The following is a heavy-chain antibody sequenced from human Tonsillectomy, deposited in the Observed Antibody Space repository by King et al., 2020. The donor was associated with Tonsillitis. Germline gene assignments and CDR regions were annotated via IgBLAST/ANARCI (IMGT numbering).Heavy chain of an antibody. CDR2: NLHNGNT. D-gene: IGHD3-16*02. J-gene: IGHJ6*02. Sequence: VQLVKSGAEVKKPGASVKVSCKASGYTLSSYDINWVRQAPGQGLEWMGWNLHNGNTDYASRFQGRVTMTRNISTSIVYMEWRGLTLEDTAVYYCARGLKEGLASPPANRYYGLDVWGRGTTVIVSS. CDR3: ARGLKEGLASPPANRYYGLDV. CDR1: GYTLSSYD. V-gene: IGHV1-8*02.